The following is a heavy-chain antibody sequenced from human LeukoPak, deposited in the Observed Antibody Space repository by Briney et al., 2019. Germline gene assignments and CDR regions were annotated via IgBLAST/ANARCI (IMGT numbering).Heavy chain of an antibody. CDR2: ISNDGTTK. CDR3: AKMTAPAY. J-gene: IGHJ4*02. CDR1: GLIFSRYW. V-gene: IGHV3-74*01. Sequence: PGGSLRLSCAASGLIFSRYWMHWVRQAPGKGVVGVSRISNDGTTKTYADSVKGRFTISRDNAKNTLYLQMNSLRVEDTAIYYCAKMTAPAYWGQGTLVTVSS. D-gene: IGHD5-18*01.